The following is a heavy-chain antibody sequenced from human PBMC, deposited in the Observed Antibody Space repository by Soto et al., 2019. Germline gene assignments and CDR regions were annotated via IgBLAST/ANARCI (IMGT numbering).Heavy chain of an antibody. CDR2: ISARGDGT. J-gene: IGHJ5*02. CDR3: AKDGRVGAPPTS. D-gene: IGHD1-26*01. Sequence: EVQLLDSGGGLVQPGESLRLSCAASGFTFSSYAMSWVRQAPGKGLEWVSLISARGDGTYYAESVKGRFTISRDNSKNTLYLQMNSLRAEDTAVYYCAKDGRVGAPPTSWGQGTLVSVSS. V-gene: IGHV3-23*01. CDR1: GFTFSSYA.